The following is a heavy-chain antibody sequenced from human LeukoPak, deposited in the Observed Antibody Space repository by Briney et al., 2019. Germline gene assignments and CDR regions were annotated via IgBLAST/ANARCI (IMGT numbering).Heavy chain of an antibody. CDR3: TRDSQGSGTYSTDH. J-gene: IGHJ4*02. CDR1: GFTFSSSW. Sequence: GGSLRLSCVASGFTFSSSWMSWVRQGPGKGPEWVANMNQDGSREFYVGSVEGRFTISRDNAKNSLFLEMNGLRDEDTAVYYCTRDSQGSGTYSTDHWGQGTLVTVSS. V-gene: IGHV3-7*01. D-gene: IGHD3-10*01. CDR2: MNQDGSRE.